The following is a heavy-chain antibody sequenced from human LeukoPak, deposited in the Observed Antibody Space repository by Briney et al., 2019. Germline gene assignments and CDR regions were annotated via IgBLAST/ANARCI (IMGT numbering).Heavy chain of an antibody. J-gene: IGHJ1*01. D-gene: IGHD6-19*01. CDR1: GSSISNSYY. CDR2: IYHSGST. V-gene: IGHV4-38-2*01. Sequence: SETLSLTCAVSGSSISNSYYWVWIRQPPGKGLEWIRSIYHSGSTYYNPSLTSRVTISVDTSRNQFSLRLASVTAADTAVYYCARDTSAIAVAGTSNWGQGTLVTVSS. CDR3: ARDTSAIAVAGTSN.